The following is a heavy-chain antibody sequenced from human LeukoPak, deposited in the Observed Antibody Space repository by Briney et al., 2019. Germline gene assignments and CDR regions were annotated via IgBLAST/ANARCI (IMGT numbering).Heavy chain of an antibody. CDR3: ATDLQWKGDY. Sequence: GASVKVSCKASGGTFSSYAISWVRQAPGQGLEWMGGIIPIFGTANYAQKFQGRVTITADESTSTAYMELSSLRSEDTAVYYCATDLQWKGDYWGQGTLVTVSS. CDR2: IIPIFGTA. D-gene: IGHD6-19*01. J-gene: IGHJ4*02. CDR1: GGTFSSYA. V-gene: IGHV1-69*13.